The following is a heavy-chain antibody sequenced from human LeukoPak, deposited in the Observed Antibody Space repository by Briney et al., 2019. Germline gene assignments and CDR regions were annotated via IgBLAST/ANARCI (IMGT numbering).Heavy chain of an antibody. D-gene: IGHD5-24*01. CDR1: GGTFSSYA. Sequence: GASVKVSCKASGGTFSSYAISWVRQAPGQGLEWMGRIIPILGIANYAQKFQGRVTITADKSTSTAYMELSSLRSEDTAVYYCAREQRKGSGSIEMATAELDYWGQGTLVTVSS. CDR2: IIPILGIA. CDR3: AREQRKGSGSIEMATAELDY. J-gene: IGHJ4*02. V-gene: IGHV1-69*04.